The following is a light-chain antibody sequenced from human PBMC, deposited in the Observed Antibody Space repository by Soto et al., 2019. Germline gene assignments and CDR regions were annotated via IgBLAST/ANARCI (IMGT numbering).Light chain of an antibody. V-gene: IGKV1-33*01. CDR2: DSS. Sequence: DLPMTQSPSSLSASVGDRVTITCQASQGINNYLNWYQQKPGKAPELLIYDSSSLKTGVPSRFSGSGSETDFTLTISSLQPDDVATYYCQHYDHLPLSFGGGTKIEIK. CDR3: QHYDHLPLS. CDR1: QGINNY. J-gene: IGKJ4*01.